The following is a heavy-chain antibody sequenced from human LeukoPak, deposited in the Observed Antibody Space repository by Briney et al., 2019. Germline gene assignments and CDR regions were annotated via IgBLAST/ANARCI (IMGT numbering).Heavy chain of an antibody. V-gene: IGHV3-64D*06. CDR3: VKEYGSGSYYRKYFEY. J-gene: IGHJ4*02. CDR1: GLTFSSYA. CDR2: ISSNGGST. D-gene: IGHD3-10*01. Sequence: GGSLRLSCSASGLTFSSYAMHWVRQAPGQGLEYVSAISSNGGSTYYADSVKGRFTISRDNSKNTLYLQMSSLRAEDTAVYYCVKEYGSGSYYRKYFEYWGQGTLVTVSS.